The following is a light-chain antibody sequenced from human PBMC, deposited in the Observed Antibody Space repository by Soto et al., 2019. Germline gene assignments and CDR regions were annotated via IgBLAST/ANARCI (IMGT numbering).Light chain of an antibody. CDR3: QQLNSYPQNT. Sequence: DIQLTQSPSFVSASVGDRVTITCRASQGISSYLAWYQQKPGKAPKLLIYAASTLQSGVPSRFSGSGSGTEFTLTVSSLQPEDFATYYCQQLNSYPQNTFGQGTKLEIK. CDR2: AAS. CDR1: QGISSY. V-gene: IGKV1-9*01. J-gene: IGKJ2*01.